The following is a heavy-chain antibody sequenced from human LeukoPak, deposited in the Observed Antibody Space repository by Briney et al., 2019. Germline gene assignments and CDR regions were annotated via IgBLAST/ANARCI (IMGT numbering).Heavy chain of an antibody. CDR3: ARGSGGIVVVVAATSWYFDL. J-gene: IGHJ2*01. D-gene: IGHD2-15*01. CDR2: INHSGST. CDR1: GGPSSGYY. Sequence: KPSETLSLTCAVYGGPSSGYYWSWIRQPPGKGLEWIGEINHSGSTNYNPSLKSRVTISVDTSKNQFSLKLSSVTAADTAVYYCARGSGGIVVVVAATSWYFDLWGRGTLVTVSS. V-gene: IGHV4-34*01.